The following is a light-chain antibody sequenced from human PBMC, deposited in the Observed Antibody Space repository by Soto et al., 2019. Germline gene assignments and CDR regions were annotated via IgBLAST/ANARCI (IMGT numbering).Light chain of an antibody. CDR3: QSYDNNVSGWV. CDR2: GNN. CDR1: SSNIGAGYD. J-gene: IGLJ3*02. Sequence: QSVLTQPPSVSGAPGQRVTISCTGSSSNIGAGYDVHWYQHLPGTAPKLLIYGNNNRPSGVPDRFSGSKSGTSASLAITGLQAEDEADYYCQSYDNNVSGWVFGGGTKLTVL. V-gene: IGLV1-40*01.